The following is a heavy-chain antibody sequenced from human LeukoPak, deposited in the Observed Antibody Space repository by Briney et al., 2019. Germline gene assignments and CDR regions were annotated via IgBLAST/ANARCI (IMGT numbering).Heavy chain of an antibody. CDR3: TTEGEVGVTTLDY. J-gene: IGHJ4*02. D-gene: IGHD1-26*01. CDR1: GFTFSNAW. Sequence: GGSLRLSCAASGFTFSNAWMNWVRRAPGKGLVWVARIKSNTNGGTTDYSAPGKGRITISSDDSKNTLFQQMNLLTIEDTAVYYCTTEGEVGVTTLDYWGQGTLVTVSS. CDR2: IKSNTNGGTT. V-gene: IGHV3-15*01.